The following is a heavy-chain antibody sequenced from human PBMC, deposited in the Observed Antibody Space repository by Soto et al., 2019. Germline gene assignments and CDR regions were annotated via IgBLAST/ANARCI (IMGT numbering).Heavy chain of an antibody. J-gene: IGHJ6*02. CDR1: GGTFSNDI. Sequence: GASVKVSCKTSGGTFSNDIFTWVRQAPGQGLEWMGWISANNGNTNYAQKFQGRVTMTRNTSISTAYMELSSLRSEDTAVYYCAYSMERSWYYYYGMDVWGQGTTVTVSS. D-gene: IGHD6-13*01. CDR3: AYSMERSWYYYYGMDV. V-gene: IGHV1-8*02. CDR2: ISANNGNT.